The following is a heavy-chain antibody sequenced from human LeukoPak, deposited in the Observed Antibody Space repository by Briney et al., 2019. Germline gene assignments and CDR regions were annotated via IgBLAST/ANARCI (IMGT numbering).Heavy chain of an antibody. V-gene: IGHV3-21*01. D-gene: IGHD2-15*01. CDR2: ISSGSNNI. Sequence: AGGSLRLSCTASGFTFSSYSMNWVRQAPGKGLEWVSSISSGSNNIYYADSVKGRSAISRDNAKNSLYLQMDSLRADDTAVYYCGRVRCSGGTCYTYSSGWAFEFWGQGSLVIVSS. J-gene: IGHJ4*02. CDR1: GFTFSSYS. CDR3: GRVRCSGGTCYTYSSGWAFEF.